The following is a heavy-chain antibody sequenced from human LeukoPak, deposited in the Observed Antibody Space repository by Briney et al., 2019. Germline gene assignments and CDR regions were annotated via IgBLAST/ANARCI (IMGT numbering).Heavy chain of an antibody. CDR3: ARDSRPFYCSSTSCYGPYYYYGMDV. CDR2: ISSSSSYI. Sequence: SGGSLRLSCAASEFTFSSYSMNWVRQAPGKGLEWVSSISSSSSYIYYADSVKGRFTISRDNAKNSLYLQMNSLRAEDTAVYYCARDSRPFYCSSTSCYGPYYYYGMDVWGQGTTVTVSS. V-gene: IGHV3-21*01. D-gene: IGHD2-2*01. J-gene: IGHJ6*02. CDR1: EFTFSSYS.